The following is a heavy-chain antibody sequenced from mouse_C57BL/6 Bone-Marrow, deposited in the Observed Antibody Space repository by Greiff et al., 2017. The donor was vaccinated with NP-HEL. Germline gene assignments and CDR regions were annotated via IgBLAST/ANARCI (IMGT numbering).Heavy chain of an antibody. V-gene: IGHV1-81*01. CDR2: IYPRSGNT. Sequence: VQLQQSGAELARPGASVKLSCKASGYTFTSYGISWVKQRTGQGLEWIGEIYPRSGNTYYNEEFNGKATLTAAKSTSTVYMELRSLTSEDFAVYFCARSEYDGFVDYWGQGTTLTVSS. J-gene: IGHJ2*01. CDR3: ARSEYDGFVDY. CDR1: GYTFTSYG. D-gene: IGHD2-3*01.